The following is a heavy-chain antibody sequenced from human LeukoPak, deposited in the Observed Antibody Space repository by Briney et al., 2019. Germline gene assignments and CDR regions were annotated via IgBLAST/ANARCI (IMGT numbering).Heavy chain of an antibody. Sequence: SSETLSLTCTVSGGSITVGSHYWNWIRRPAGKGLEWIGRIYSSGATNYNPSLKSRVTISVDTSKNQFSLNVSSVTAADTAVYYCARAGIHCTTSGCYTGWFDLWGQGTLVTVSS. CDR1: GGSITVGSHY. V-gene: IGHV4-61*02. CDR3: ARAGIHCTTSGCYTGWFDL. D-gene: IGHD2-8*01. CDR2: IYSSGAT. J-gene: IGHJ5*02.